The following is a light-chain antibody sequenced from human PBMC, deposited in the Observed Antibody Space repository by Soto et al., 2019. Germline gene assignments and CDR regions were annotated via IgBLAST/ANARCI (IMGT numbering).Light chain of an antibody. CDR3: QQPSNWPPT. CDR2: DAS. J-gene: IGKJ1*01. V-gene: IGKV3-11*01. CDR1: QSVSSY. Sequence: EIVLTQSPATLSLSPGERATLSCRASQSVSSYLAWYQQKPGQAPRLLIYDASNRATGIPARFSGSGSGTDFTLTISSLVPEDFAVYYCQQPSNWPPTFGQGTKVEIK.